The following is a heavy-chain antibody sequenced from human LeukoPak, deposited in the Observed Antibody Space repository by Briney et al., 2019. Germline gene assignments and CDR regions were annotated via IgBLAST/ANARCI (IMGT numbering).Heavy chain of an antibody. Sequence: SETLSLTCAVYGGSFSGYCWSWIRQPPGKGLEWIGEINHSGSTNYNPSLKSRVTISVDTSKNQFSLKLSSVTAADTAVYYCARGDDSGSYFPFDYWGQGTLVTVSS. V-gene: IGHV4-34*01. CDR1: GGSFSGYC. CDR3: ARGDDSGSYFPFDY. J-gene: IGHJ4*02. CDR2: INHSGST. D-gene: IGHD3-10*01.